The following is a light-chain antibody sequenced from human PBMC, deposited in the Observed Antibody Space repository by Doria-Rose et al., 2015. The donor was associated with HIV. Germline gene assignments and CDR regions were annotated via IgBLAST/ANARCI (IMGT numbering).Light chain of an antibody. V-gene: IGLV3-1*01. CDR2: LDT. Sequence: ASWYQQKPGQSPVLVISLDTQRPSGIPERFSGSNSGSTATLTISGTQSMDEADYYCQAWDSTTVVFGGGTKLTVL. CDR3: QAWDSTTVV. J-gene: IGLJ2*01.